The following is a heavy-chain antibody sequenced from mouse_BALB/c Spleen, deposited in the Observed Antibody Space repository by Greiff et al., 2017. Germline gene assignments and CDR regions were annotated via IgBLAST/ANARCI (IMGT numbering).Heavy chain of an antibody. D-gene: IGHD1-1*01. CDR3: ARDFYDYGVMDY. J-gene: IGHJ4*01. V-gene: IGHV2-9*02. CDR1: GFSLTSYG. Sequence: VKVVESGPGLVAPSQSLSITCTVSGFSLTSYGVHWVRQPPGKGLEWLGVIWAGGSTNYNSALMSRLSISKDNSKSQVFLKMNILQTDDTAMYYCARDFYDYGVMDYWGQGTSVTVSS. CDR2: IWAGGST.